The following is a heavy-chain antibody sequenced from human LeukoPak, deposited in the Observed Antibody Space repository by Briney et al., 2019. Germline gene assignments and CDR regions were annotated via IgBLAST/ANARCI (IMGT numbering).Heavy chain of an antibody. CDR1: GFTVSSNY. J-gene: IGHJ4*02. CDR3: ARAPNDYGDYALGLGCLS. Sequence: GGSLRLSCAASGFTVSSNYMSWVRQAPGKGLEWVSVIYSGGSTYYADSVKGRFTISRDNSKNTLYLQMNSLRAEDTAVYYCARAPNDYGDYALGLGCLSWGQGTLVTVSS. CDR2: IYSGGST. D-gene: IGHD4-17*01. V-gene: IGHV3-66*01.